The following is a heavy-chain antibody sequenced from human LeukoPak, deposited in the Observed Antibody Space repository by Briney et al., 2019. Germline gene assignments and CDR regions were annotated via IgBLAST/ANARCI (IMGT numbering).Heavy chain of an antibody. CDR3: ARDYRDYDGSSDY. J-gene: IGHJ4*02. D-gene: IGHD5-12*01. CDR2: ISWNSGSI. V-gene: IGHV3-9*01. Sequence: GGSLRLSCAASGFTFDDYAMQWVRQAPGKGLEWVLGISWNSGSIGYADSVKGRFTISRDNAKNSLYLQMNSLGAEDTALYYCARDYRDYDGSSDYWGQGTLVTVSS. CDR1: GFTFDDYA.